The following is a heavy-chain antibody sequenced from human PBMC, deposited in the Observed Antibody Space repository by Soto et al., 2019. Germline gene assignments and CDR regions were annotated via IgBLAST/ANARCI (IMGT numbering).Heavy chain of an antibody. CDR1: GFSFKRFV. J-gene: IGHJ4*02. CDR3: ARGSRGWGPFDN. D-gene: IGHD3-16*01. V-gene: IGHV3-33*01. Sequence: QVQLVESGGGVVQPGRSLRLSCAASGFSFKRFVMHWVRQAPGKGLEWVATIWYDENNNKYVDSVNGRFTISRDNSRSTLSLQMNSLRAEDTAVYYCARGSRGWGPFDNWGQGTLVTVSA. CDR2: IWYDENNN.